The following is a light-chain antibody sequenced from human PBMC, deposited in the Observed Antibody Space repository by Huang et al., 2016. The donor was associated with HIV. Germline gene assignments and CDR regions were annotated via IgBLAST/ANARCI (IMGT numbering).Light chain of an antibody. V-gene: IGKV1-39*01. Sequence: IQMTQSPSSLSASVGNRVTITCRASESISIYVSWYQQKPGKAPKLLIYAASSLQSGVPSRFSGSGAGTEFTLTISSVQPEDFATYYCQQSHSTPWTFGQGTKVEIK. CDR1: ESISIY. CDR2: AAS. J-gene: IGKJ1*01. CDR3: QQSHSTPWT.